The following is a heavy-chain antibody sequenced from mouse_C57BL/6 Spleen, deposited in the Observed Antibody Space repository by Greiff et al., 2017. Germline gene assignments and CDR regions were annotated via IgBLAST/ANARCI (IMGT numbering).Heavy chain of an antibody. CDR2: IRNKANGYTT. J-gene: IGHJ1*03. CDR3: ARYGRDYDWYFDV. CDR1: GFTFTDYY. Sequence: EVQLQESGGGLVQPGGSLSLSCAASGFTFTDYYMSWVRQPPGKALEWLGFIRNKANGYTTEYSASVKGRFTISRYNSQSILYLQMNALRAEDSATYYCARYGRDYDWYFDVWGTGTTVTVSS. V-gene: IGHV7-3*01. D-gene: IGHD2-4*01.